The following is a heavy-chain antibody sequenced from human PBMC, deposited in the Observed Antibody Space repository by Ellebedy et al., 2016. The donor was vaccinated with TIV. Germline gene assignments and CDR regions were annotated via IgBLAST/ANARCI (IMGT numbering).Heavy chain of an antibody. D-gene: IGHD5-24*01. CDR2: IGSRTYIV. J-gene: IGHJ4*02. V-gene: IGHV3-48*02. CDR1: GFTFSTYS. Sequence: GESLKISCAASGFTFSTYSMNWVRQAPGKGLEWVSYIGSRTYIVYYADSVKGRFTISRDNAKNSLYLQMNSLRDEDTAVYYCARDLQFAFDYWGRGTLVTVSS. CDR3: ARDLQFAFDY.